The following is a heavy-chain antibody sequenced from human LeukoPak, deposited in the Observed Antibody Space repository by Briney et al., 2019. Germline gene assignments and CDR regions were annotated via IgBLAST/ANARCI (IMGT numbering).Heavy chain of an antibody. CDR3: ASASFGVVPLYYYYGMDV. CDR2: IYHSGST. J-gene: IGHJ6*02. CDR1: GGSISSSNW. V-gene: IGHV4-4*02. D-gene: IGHD3-3*01. Sequence: SETLSLTCAVSGGSISSSNWWSWVRQPPGKGLEWIGEIYHSGSTNYNPSLKSRVTISVDKPKNQFSLKLSSVTAADTAVYYCASASFGVVPLYYYYGMDVWGQGTTVTVSS.